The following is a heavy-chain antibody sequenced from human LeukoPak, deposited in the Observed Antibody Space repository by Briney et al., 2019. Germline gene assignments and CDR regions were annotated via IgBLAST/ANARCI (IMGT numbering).Heavy chain of an antibody. J-gene: IGHJ4*02. V-gene: IGHV3-21*01. CDR3: ARDFYYDSSGPKN. D-gene: IGHD3-22*01. Sequence: GGSLRLSCAASGFTFSDYAMNWVRQAPGKGLEWVSSISSSSSYIYYADSVKGRFTISRDNAKNSLYLQMNSLRAEDTAVYYCARDFYYDSSGPKNWGQGTLVTVSS. CDR1: GFTFSDYA. CDR2: ISSSSSYI.